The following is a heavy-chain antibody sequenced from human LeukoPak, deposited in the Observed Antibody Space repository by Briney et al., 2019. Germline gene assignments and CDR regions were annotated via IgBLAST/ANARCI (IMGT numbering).Heavy chain of an antibody. CDR3: ARDPTARYCSGGSCYTHYGMDV. CDR2: ISSSSSYI. V-gene: IGHV3-21*01. J-gene: IGHJ6*02. D-gene: IGHD2-15*01. Sequence: PGGSLRLSCAASGFTFSSYTMNWVRQAPGKGLEWVSSISSSSSYIYYADSVKGRITISRDNANNSLYLQMNSLRAEDTAVYYCARDPTARYCSGGSCYTHYGMDVWGQGTTVTVSS. CDR1: GFTFSSYT.